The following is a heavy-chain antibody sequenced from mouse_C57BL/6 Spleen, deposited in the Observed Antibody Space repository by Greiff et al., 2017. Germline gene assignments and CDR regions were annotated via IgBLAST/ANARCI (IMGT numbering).Heavy chain of an antibody. CDR1: GFNIKTTY. CDR3: GGLDY. V-gene: IGHV14-3*01. CDR2: TDPANGNT. Sequence: SVAELVRSGASVKLSCTASGFNIKTTYMHWVKQRPEQGLEWIGRTDPANGNTKYAPKFRGKATITADTASNTAYLRLSSLTSEDTAIYYGGGLDYWGQGTTLTVSS. J-gene: IGHJ2*01.